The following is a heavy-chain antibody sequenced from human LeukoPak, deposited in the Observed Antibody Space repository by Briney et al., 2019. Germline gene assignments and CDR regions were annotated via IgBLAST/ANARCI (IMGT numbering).Heavy chain of an antibody. D-gene: IGHD3-22*01. Sequence: SVKVSCKASGGTFSSYAISWVRQAPGQGLEWMGGIVPIFDTPNYAQKFQGRVTITADKSTSTAYMELSSLRSEDTAVYYCARGSPPRRNYDSRGYYSYYFDYWGQGTLVTVSS. CDR1: GGTFSSYA. CDR3: ARGSPPRRNYDSRGYYSYYFDY. CDR2: IVPIFDTP. V-gene: IGHV1-69*06. J-gene: IGHJ4*02.